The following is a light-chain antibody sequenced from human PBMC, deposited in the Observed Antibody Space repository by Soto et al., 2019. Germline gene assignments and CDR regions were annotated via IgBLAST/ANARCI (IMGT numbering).Light chain of an antibody. Sequence: QSVLTQPASVSGSPGQSIAISCTGTSSDAGAHNYVSWYQQHPGKAPKLIIYDVSNRPSGVSTRFSAFKSGNTASLTISGLQAEDEADYYCSSYTYTSTLVIFGGGTKLTVL. J-gene: IGLJ2*01. CDR2: DVS. CDR3: SSYTYTSTLVI. CDR1: SSDAGAHNY. V-gene: IGLV2-14*03.